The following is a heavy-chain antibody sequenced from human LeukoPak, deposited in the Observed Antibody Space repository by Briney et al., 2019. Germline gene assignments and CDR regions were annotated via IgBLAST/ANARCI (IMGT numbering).Heavy chain of an antibody. V-gene: IGHV4-34*01. Sequence: GSLRLSCAASGFTFSSYAMSWIRQPPGKGLEWIGEINHSGSTNYNPSLKSRVTISVDTSKNQFSLKLSSVTAADTAVYYCARQKSSGGDYWGQGTLVTVSS. J-gene: IGHJ4*02. CDR3: ARQKSSGGDY. CDR2: INHSGST. CDR1: GFTFSSYA. D-gene: IGHD6-19*01.